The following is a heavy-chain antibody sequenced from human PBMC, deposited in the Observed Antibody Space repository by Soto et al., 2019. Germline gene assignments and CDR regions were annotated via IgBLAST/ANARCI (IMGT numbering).Heavy chain of an antibody. CDR1: GFTFSAYS. V-gene: IGHV3-48*02. J-gene: IGHJ3*02. D-gene: IGHD3-22*01. CDR2: VSTSGETM. CDR3: ARGFYSNSFDM. Sequence: EVQLVESGGGLLKPGGSLRLSCVASGFTFSAYSMDWVRQAPGKGLEWVAYVSTSGETMHYADFVRGRFTISRDNAKNSLYLQMNSLRDEDTALYYCARGFYSNSFDMWGQGTMVTVSS.